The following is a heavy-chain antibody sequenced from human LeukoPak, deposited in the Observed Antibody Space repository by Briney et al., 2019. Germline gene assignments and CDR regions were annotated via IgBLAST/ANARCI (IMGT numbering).Heavy chain of an antibody. CDR3: AKGHYYSSGSLDY. D-gene: IGHD3-10*01. J-gene: IGHJ4*02. CDR1: GFTFSSYA. CDR2: ISYDGSNK. V-gene: IGHV3-30-3*01. Sequence: GGSLRLSCAASGFTFSSYAMHWVRQAPGKGLEWVAVISYDGSNKYYADSVKGRFTISRDNSKNTLYVQMNSLRAEDTAVYYCAKGHYYSSGSLDYWGQGTLVTVSS.